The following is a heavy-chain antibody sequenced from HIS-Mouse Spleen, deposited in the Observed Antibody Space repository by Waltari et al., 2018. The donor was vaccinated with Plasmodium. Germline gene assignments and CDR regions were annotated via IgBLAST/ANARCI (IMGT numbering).Heavy chain of an antibody. CDR2: MRWNSGSI. CDR3: AKDILPSIAARLPDY. Sequence: EVQLVESGGGLVQPGRSLRLSCAASGFTFDDYAMHWVRQAPGKGLELVAGMRWNSGSIGYADSVKGRVTICRDNAKNALYLQMNSLRAEDTALYYCAKDILPSIAARLPDYWGQGTLVTVSS. J-gene: IGHJ4*02. V-gene: IGHV3-9*01. D-gene: IGHD6-6*01. CDR1: GFTFDDYA.